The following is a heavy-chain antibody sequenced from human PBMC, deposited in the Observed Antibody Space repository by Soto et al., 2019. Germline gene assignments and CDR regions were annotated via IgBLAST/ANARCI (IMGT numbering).Heavy chain of an antibody. CDR2: IIPIFGTA. CDR1: GGTFSSYA. D-gene: IGHD6-13*01. J-gene: IGHJ5*02. CDR3: ARGGWYSSSWYGWFDP. V-gene: IGHV1-69*01. Sequence: QVQLVQSGAEVKKPGSSVKVSCKASGGTFSSYAISWVRQAPGQGLEWMGGIIPIFGTANYAQKFQGRVTITADESTNTAYMELSSLRSEDTAVYYCARGGWYSSSWYGWFDPWGQGTLVTVSS.